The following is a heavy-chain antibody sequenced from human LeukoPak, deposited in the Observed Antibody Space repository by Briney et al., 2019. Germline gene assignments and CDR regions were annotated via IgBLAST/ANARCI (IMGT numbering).Heavy chain of an antibody. CDR3: AREDIVYYYASSGPRPFDY. V-gene: IGHV3-48*03. J-gene: IGHJ4*02. D-gene: IGHD3-22*01. CDR1: GFTFSSYE. CDR2: ISSSGSTI. Sequence: PGGSLRLSCAASGFTFSSYEMNWVRQAPGKGLEWVSYISSSGSTIYYADSVKGRFTISRDNAKNSLYLQMNSLRAEDTAVYYCAREDIVYYYASSGPRPFDYWGQGTLVTVSS.